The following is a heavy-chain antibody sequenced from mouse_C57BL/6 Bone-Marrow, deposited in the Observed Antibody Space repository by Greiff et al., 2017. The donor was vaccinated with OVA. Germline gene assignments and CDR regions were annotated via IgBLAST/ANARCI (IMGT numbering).Heavy chain of an antibody. CDR3: ALDSSGYDYYAMDY. J-gene: IGHJ4*01. CDR2: IYTRDGST. CDR1: GYTFTSYD. V-gene: IGHV1-85*01. D-gene: IGHD3-2*02. Sequence: VKLQESGPELVKPGASVKLSCKASGYTFTSYDINWVKQRPGQGLEWIGWIYTRDGSTKYNEKFKGKATLTVDTSSSTAYMELHSLTSEDSAVYFCALDSSGYDYYAMDYWGQGTSVTVSS.